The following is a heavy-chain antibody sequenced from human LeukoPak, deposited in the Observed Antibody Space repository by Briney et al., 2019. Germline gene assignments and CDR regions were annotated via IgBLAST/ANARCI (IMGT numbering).Heavy chain of an antibody. D-gene: IGHD1-1*01. CDR1: GDSISSGDYY. CDR2: IYYSGST. V-gene: IGHV4-30-4*01. J-gene: IGHJ5*02. CDR3: ARGLSNDAWFDL. Sequence: PSETLSLTCTVSGDSISSGDYYWSWIRQPPGKGLEWIGYIYYSGSTYYNPSLKSRVTISVDTSKNQFSLKLSSVTAADTAVYYCARGLSNDAWFDLWGQGTLVTVSS.